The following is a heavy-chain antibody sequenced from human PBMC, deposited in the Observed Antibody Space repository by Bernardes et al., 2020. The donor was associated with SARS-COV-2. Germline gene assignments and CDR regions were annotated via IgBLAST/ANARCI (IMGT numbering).Heavy chain of an antibody. CDR2: ISSNGGAT. J-gene: IGHJ6*02. Sequence: GSLRLSCSASGFTFTTFAMHWVRQAAGKGLQYVSAISSNGGATYYADSVKGRFTISRDISKNTLYLQMTSLRTEDTAMYYCVKGRGHYQYNDMDVWGQGTTVTVSS. D-gene: IGHD6-25*01. CDR3: VKGRGHYQYNDMDV. V-gene: IGHV3-64D*08. CDR1: GFTFTTFA.